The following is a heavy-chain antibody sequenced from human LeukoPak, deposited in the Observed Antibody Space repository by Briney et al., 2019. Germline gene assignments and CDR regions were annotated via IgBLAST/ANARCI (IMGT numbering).Heavy chain of an antibody. V-gene: IGHV4-59*01. CDR3: ARGEIYGRYFDY. J-gene: IGHJ4*02. CDR1: GGSISSYY. Sequence: SETLSLTCTVSGGSISSYYWSWTRQPPGKGLEWIRYIYYSGSTNYNPSLKSRVTISVDTSKNQFSLKLSSVTAADTAVYYCARGEIYGRYFDYWGQGTLVTVSS. CDR2: IYYSGST. D-gene: IGHD3-16*01.